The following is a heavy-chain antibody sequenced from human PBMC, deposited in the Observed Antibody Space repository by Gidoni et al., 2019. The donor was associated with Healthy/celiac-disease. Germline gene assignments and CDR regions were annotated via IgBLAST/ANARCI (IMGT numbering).Heavy chain of an antibody. V-gene: IGHV3-73*02. CDR2: IRSKANSYAT. CDR1: GFTFSGYA. D-gene: IGHD6-13*01. Sequence: EVQLVESGGGLVQPGGSLKLSCAASGFTFSGYALHWVRQASGKGLEWVGRIRSKANSYATAYAASVKGRFTISRDDSKNTAYLQMNSLKTEDTAVYYCTRHPDSSSWYSEYFQHWGQGTLVTVSS. CDR3: TRHPDSSSWYSEYFQH. J-gene: IGHJ1*01.